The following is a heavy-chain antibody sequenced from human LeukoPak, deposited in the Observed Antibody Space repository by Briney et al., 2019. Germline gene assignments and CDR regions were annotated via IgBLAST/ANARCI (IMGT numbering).Heavy chain of an antibody. CDR1: GFTFSSYA. CDR3: AKDMGEDGSYYLDY. V-gene: IGHV3-23*01. D-gene: IGHD1-26*01. CDR2: ISGSGAKT. Sequence: GGSLRLSCAASGFTFSSYAMSWVRQAPGKGLEWVSAISGSGAKTYYAGSVKGRFTISRDTSKNTLYLQMNSLRAEDTAVYYCAKDMGEDGSYYLDYWDQGTLVTVSS. J-gene: IGHJ4*02.